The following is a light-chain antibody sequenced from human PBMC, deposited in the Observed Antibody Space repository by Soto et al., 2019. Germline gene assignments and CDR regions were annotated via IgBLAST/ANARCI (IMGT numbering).Light chain of an antibody. V-gene: IGKV3-11*01. J-gene: IGKJ4*01. CDR2: DAS. CDR1: QSVDIY. Sequence: EVVVTQSPVTLALSPGERATLSCRTSQSVDIYVAWYQQNPGQAPRLLIYDASNRATGIPARFSGSGSGTDFSLAISSLKPEDFAVYDCQQRKYSPPLTFGGGTKVDIK. CDR3: QQRKYSPPLT.